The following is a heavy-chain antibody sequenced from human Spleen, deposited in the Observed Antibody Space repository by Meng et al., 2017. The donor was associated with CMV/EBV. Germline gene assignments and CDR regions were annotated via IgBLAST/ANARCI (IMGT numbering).Heavy chain of an antibody. V-gene: IGHV3-33*06. CDR1: GFDFSRYV. D-gene: IGHD3-3*01. Sequence: GGSLRLSCAASGFDFSRYVMHWVRQAPGKGLEWVALIWYDGSSEYYVDSVKGRFTISRDNSRSMVYLQMNNLRAEDTAIYYCAKNPRDFWSGYYYDKWGPGTLVTISS. J-gene: IGHJ4*02. CDR3: AKNPRDFWSGYYYDK. CDR2: IWYDGSSE.